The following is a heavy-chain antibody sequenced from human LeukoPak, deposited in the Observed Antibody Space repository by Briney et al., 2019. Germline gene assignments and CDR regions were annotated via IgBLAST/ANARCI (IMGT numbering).Heavy chain of an antibody. Sequence: GGSLRLSCAASGFTFSSYSMNWVRQAPGKGLEWVSSISSSSSYIYYADSVKGRFTISRDNAKNSLSLQMNSLRAEDTAVYYCARDIVVGATNFDYWGQGTLVTVSS. J-gene: IGHJ4*02. CDR3: ARDIVVGATNFDY. D-gene: IGHD1-26*01. CDR1: GFTFSSYS. V-gene: IGHV3-21*01. CDR2: ISSSSSYI.